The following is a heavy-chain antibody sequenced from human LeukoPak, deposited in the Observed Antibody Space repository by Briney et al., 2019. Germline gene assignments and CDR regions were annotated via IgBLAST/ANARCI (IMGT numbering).Heavy chain of an antibody. J-gene: IGHJ6*03. V-gene: IGHV4-39*01. CDR1: GGSISSSSYY. Sequence: SETLSLTCTVSGGSISSSSYYWGWIRQPPGKGLEWIGSIYYSGSTYYNPSLKSRVTISVDTSKNQFSLKLSSVTAADTAVYYCARLHHSSGYYFVFYYYYMDVWGKGTTVTISS. D-gene: IGHD3-22*01. CDR2: IYYSGST. CDR3: ARLHHSSGYYFVFYYYYMDV.